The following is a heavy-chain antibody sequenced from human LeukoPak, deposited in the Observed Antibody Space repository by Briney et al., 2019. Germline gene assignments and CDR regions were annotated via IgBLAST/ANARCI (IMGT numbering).Heavy chain of an antibody. CDR1: GHTLTDLT. Sequence: ASVKVSCKVSGHTLTDLTMHWVRQAPGKGLEWMGGFDPGNGEIIYAQKFQGRVTMTEDASTDTAYMELSSLKSEDTVVYYCAAGGLYDLLPYWGQGTLVTVSS. CDR2: FDPGNGEI. V-gene: IGHV1-24*01. J-gene: IGHJ4*02. D-gene: IGHD3-3*01. CDR3: AAGGLYDLLPY.